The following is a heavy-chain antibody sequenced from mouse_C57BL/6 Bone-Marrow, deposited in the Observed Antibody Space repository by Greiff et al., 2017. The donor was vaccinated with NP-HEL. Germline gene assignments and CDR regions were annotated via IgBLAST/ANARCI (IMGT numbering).Heavy chain of an antibody. Sequence: VMLVESGPGLVQPSQSLSITCTVSGFSLTSYGVHWVRQPPGKGLEWLGVIWSGGSTDYNAAFISRLSISKDNSKSQVFFKMNSLQADDTAIYYCAKGGMIYWGQGTLVTVSA. CDR3: AKGGMIY. D-gene: IGHD2-3*01. V-gene: IGHV2-4*01. CDR2: IWSGGST. J-gene: IGHJ3*01. CDR1: GFSLTSYG.